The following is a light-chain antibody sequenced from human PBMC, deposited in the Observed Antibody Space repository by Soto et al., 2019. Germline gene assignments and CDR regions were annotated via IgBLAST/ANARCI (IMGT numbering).Light chain of an antibody. Sequence: QSVLTPPASVSGSPGQSITISCTGTSSDVGGYNYVSWYQQHPGKAPKLMIYDVSNRPSGVSNRFSGSKSGNTASLTISGLQAEHEADYYCSSYTSSSTLFYIFGTGTKVTVL. V-gene: IGLV2-14*01. CDR2: DVS. CDR3: SSYTSSSTLFYI. CDR1: SSDVGGYNY. J-gene: IGLJ1*01.